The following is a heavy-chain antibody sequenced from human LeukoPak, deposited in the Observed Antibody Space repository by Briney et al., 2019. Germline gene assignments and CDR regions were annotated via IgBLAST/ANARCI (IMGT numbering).Heavy chain of an antibody. D-gene: IGHD3-9*01. CDR1: GGSISTYY. CDR3: ASLEGYYDILTAPAP. Sequence: SETLSLTCTVSGGSISTYYWSWIRQPPGKGLEWIGYIYYSGTTNYNPSLKSRVTISADTSKNQFSLKLSSVTAADTAVYYCASLEGYYDILTAPAPWGQGTLVTVSS. V-gene: IGHV4-59*01. J-gene: IGHJ5*02. CDR2: IYYSGTT.